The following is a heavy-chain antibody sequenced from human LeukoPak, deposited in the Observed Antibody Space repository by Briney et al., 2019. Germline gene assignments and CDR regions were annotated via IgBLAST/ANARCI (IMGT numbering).Heavy chain of an antibody. CDR2: ISGSGGST. J-gene: IGHJ4*02. CDR1: GFTFSSYA. D-gene: IGHD2-2*01. CDR3: AKGYCSSTSCYRSFDY. V-gene: IGHV3-23*01. Sequence: EPGGSLRLSCAASGFTFSSYAISWVRQAPGKGMEWVSSISGSGGSTYYADSVKGRFTISRYNSKSTLYLQMNSLRAEDTAVYYCAKGYCSSTSCYRSFDYWGQGTLVTVSS.